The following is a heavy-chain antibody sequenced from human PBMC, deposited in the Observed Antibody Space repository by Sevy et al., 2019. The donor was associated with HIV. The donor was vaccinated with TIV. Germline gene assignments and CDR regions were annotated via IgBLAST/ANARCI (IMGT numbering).Heavy chain of an antibody. CDR1: GYTFTGYY. Sequence: DAVKVSCKASGYTFTGYYIHWVRQAPGQGLERMGWINPNSRGTYFAKKFQDSVTMTTDTSVNTAYMELRSLRFDDTALYYCARMGDYYDSRGYYPLKFWGQGTQVLVSS. D-gene: IGHD3-22*01. CDR3: ARMGDYYDSRGYYPLKF. J-gene: IGHJ4*02. V-gene: IGHV1-2*02. CDR2: INPNSRGT.